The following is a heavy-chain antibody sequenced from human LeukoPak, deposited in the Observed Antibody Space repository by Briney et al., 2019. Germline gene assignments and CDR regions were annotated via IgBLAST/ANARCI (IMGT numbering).Heavy chain of an antibody. CDR1: GYTFTSYG. V-gene: IGHV1-18*01. CDR2: ISAYNGNT. CDR3: ARDLGRAAAGTFDY. Sequence: ASVKVSCKASGYTFTSYGISWVRQAPGQGLEWMGWISAYNGNTNYAQKLQGRVTMTTDTSTSTAYMELSRLRSDDTAVYYCARDLGRAAAGTFDYWGQGTLVTVSS. J-gene: IGHJ4*02. D-gene: IGHD6-13*01.